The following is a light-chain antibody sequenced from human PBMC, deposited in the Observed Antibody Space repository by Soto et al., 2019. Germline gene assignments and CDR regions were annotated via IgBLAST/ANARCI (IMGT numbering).Light chain of an antibody. CDR1: QVISSY. CDR3: QESRSALWGT. V-gene: IGKV1-9*01. J-gene: IGKJ1*01. CDR2: AAS. Sequence: DIQLTQAPSFLSASAGDRVTITCRASQVISSYLAWYQQKPGRAPKLLIYAASTLQGGVPLRFSGSGSGTDYTLTISGLQPEDSATYYCQESRSALWGTCGQGTKVDIK.